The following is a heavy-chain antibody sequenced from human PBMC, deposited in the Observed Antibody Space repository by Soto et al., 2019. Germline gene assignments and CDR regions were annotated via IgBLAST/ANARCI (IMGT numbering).Heavy chain of an antibody. V-gene: IGHV1-69*13. CDR3: ASKHYYYGMDV. CDR2: IIPIFGTA. CDR1: GGTFSSYA. J-gene: IGHJ6*02. Sequence: ASVKVSCKASGGTFSSYAISWVRQAPGQGLEWMGGIIPIFGTANYTQKFQGRVTITADESTSTAYMELSSLRSEDTAVYYCASKHYYYGMDVWGQGTTVTVSS.